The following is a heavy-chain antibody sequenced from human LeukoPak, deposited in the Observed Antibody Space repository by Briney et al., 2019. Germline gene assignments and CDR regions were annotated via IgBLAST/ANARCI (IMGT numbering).Heavy chain of an antibody. CDR2: IIPIFGTA. CDR3: AIPLNYYDSSGYPPGY. V-gene: IGHV1-69*13. D-gene: IGHD3-22*01. J-gene: IGHJ4*02. Sequence: SVTVSCKASGGTFSSYAISWVRQAPGQGLEWMGGIIPIFGTANYAQKFQGRVTITADESTSTAYMELSSLRSEDTAVYYCAIPLNYYDSSGYPPGYWGQGTLVTVSS. CDR1: GGTFSSYA.